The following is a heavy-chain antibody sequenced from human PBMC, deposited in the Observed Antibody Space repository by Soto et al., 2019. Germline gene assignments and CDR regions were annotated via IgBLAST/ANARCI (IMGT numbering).Heavy chain of an antibody. Sequence: PGGSLRLSCAASGFTFSSYWMSWVRQAPGKGLEWVANIKQDGSEKYYVDSVKGRFTISRDNAKNSLYLQMNSLRAEDTAVYYCARITAAGAGGPYYYYYYMDVWGKGTTVTVSS. CDR3: ARITAAGAGGPYYYYYYMDV. CDR1: GFTFSSYW. V-gene: IGHV3-7*01. CDR2: IKQDGSEK. J-gene: IGHJ6*03. D-gene: IGHD1-26*01.